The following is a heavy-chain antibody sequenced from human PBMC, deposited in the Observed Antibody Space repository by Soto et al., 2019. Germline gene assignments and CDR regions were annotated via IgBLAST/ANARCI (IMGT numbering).Heavy chain of an antibody. J-gene: IGHJ5*02. CDR1: GGGNLRDYR. CDR3: ARGGDGYNFAAVP. Sequence: QVQLVQSGAEVKEPGSSVKVSCKASGGGNLRDYRTTWVRRAPGQGLEWMGGIIPKLGSANYAQNFQGRVTVTADESTNTVYMKFRSLRSDDAAVYYGARGGDGYNFAAVPWGQGPPVTFSS. D-gene: IGHD2-21*01. CDR2: IIPKLGSA. V-gene: IGHV1-69*01.